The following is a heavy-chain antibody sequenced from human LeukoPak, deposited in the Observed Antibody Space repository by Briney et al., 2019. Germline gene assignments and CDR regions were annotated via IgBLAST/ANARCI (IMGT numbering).Heavy chain of an antibody. CDR2: TIPIFGTR. J-gene: IGHJ4*02. Sequence: GASVKVSCKASGGTFNSYAFSWVRQAPGQGLEWMGGTIPIFGTRDYAQKFQGRATIATDESTSTVFMELSSLRSDDTAVYYCATDPGSPSRKQPFFDFWGQGTLVTVSS. V-gene: IGHV1-69*05. CDR3: ATDPGSPSRKQPFFDF. CDR1: GGTFNSYA. D-gene: IGHD2-2*01.